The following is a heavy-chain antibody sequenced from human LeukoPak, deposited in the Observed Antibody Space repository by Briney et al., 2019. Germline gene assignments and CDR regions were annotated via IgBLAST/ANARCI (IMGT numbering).Heavy chain of an antibody. CDR2: INAGSGDT. V-gene: IGHV1-2*06. CDR1: GYTFSGYF. CDR3: ASDLSSTPNWELDH. Sequence: ASVKVSCKASGYTFSGYFVHWVRQAPGQGLEWMGRINAGSGDTEFAQKFQGRVTMTSDAFVSTAYMEVSGLTSDDTAMYYCASDLSSTPNWELDHWGQGTLVTVSS. D-gene: IGHD1-1*01. J-gene: IGHJ4*02.